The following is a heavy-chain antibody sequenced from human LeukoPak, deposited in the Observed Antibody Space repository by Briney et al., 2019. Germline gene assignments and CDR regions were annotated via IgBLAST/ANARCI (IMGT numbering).Heavy chain of an antibody. CDR2: ISYDGSNK. V-gene: IGHV3-30*18. J-gene: IGHJ4*02. CDR3: AQAWRWLQLNY. CDR1: GFTFSSYG. Sequence: GGSLRLSCAASGFTFSSYGMHWVRQAPGKWLEWVAVISYDGSNKYYADSVKGRFTISRDNSMNTLYLQMNSLRDEDTAVYYCAQAWRWLQLNYWGQGTLVTVSS. D-gene: IGHD5-24*01.